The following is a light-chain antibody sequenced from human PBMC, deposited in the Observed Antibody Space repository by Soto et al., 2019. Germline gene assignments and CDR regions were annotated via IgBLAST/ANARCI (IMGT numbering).Light chain of an antibody. V-gene: IGKV1-5*03. CDR1: QSINTW. CDR2: KAS. J-gene: IGKJ1*01. CDR3: QQYQTYSQ. Sequence: DIQMTQSPSTLSASVGDRVTITCRASQSINTWLAWYQLKPGRAPKLLIYKASTLESGVSSRFSGSGSGTEFTLTISSLQPDEFATYDCQQYQTYSQFGQGTKVEIK.